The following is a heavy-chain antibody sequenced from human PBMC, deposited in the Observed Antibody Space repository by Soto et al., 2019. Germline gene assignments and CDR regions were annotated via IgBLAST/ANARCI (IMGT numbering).Heavy chain of an antibody. CDR1: GFTFSSYA. CDR3: ARETLGYWYFDL. V-gene: IGHV3-30-3*01. Sequence: QVPLVESGGGVVQPGRSLRLSCAASGFTFSSYAMHWVRQAPGKGLEWVAVISYDGSNKYYADSVKGRFTISRDNSKNTLYLQMNSLRAEDTAVYYCARETLGYWYFDLWGRGTLVTVSS. D-gene: IGHD6-13*01. CDR2: ISYDGSNK. J-gene: IGHJ2*01.